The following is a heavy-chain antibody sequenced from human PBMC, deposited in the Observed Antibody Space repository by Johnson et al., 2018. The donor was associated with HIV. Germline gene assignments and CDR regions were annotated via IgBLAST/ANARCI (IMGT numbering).Heavy chain of an antibody. CDR3: AKGFFELDDAFDI. CDR1: GFTFSSYA. V-gene: IGHV3-30*04. J-gene: IGHJ3*02. CDR2: ISYDGSNK. Sequence: QVQLVESGGGVVQPGRSLRLSCTASGFTFSSYAMHWVRQAPGKGLEWVAVISYDGSNKYYADSVKGRFIISRDNSKDTVSLQINSLRVEDTAVYYCAKGFFELDDAFDIWGQGTMVTVSS. D-gene: IGHD3/OR15-3a*01.